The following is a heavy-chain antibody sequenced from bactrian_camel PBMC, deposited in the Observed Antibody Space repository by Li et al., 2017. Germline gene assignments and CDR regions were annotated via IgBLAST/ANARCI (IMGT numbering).Heavy chain of an antibody. CDR1: GFRFDDYS. CDR3: AASRLGSTINWRQERRWGY. V-gene: IGHV3S61*01. CDR2: IEYDGSP. D-gene: IGHD4*01. Sequence: HVQLVESGGGLAQPGGSLRLSCTASGFRFDDYSMGWIRQAPGKEREGVARIEYDGSPRYADSVKGRFTISKDNAKNTVYLQMNSLKTEDTAMYYCAASRLGSTINWRQERRWGYWGSGTQVTVS. J-gene: IGHJ4*01.